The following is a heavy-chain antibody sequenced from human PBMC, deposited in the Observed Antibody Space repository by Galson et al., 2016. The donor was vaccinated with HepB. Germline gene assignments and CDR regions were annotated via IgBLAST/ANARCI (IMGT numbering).Heavy chain of an antibody. J-gene: IGHJ4*02. V-gene: IGHV3-23*01. Sequence: SLRLPCAASGFTFTNFAMSWVRQAPGKGLEWVSAITVRGDPTYYADSVKRRFTISRDNSENTVSLQMNSLGAEDTAVYYCAKGMRGPMAGADYFDYWGQGTLVTVSS. CDR1: GFTFTNFA. D-gene: IGHD6-19*01. CDR2: ITVRGDPT. CDR3: AKGMRGPMAGADYFDY.